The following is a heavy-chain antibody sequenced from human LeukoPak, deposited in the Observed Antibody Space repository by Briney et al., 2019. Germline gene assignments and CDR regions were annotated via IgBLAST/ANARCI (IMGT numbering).Heavy chain of an antibody. J-gene: IGHJ5*02. CDR1: GGSVSSGYFH. CDR2: DGHT. D-gene: IGHD4-23*01. V-gene: IGHV4-61*01. CDR3: ARGRLRWYHNWFDP. Sequence: SETLSLTCTVSGGSVSSGYFHWSWIRQAPGKGLEWIGHDGHTNYNPSLRSRVTISIDTSSNQFSLKLSSVTAADTAVYYCARGRLRWYHNWFDPWGQGTLVTVSS.